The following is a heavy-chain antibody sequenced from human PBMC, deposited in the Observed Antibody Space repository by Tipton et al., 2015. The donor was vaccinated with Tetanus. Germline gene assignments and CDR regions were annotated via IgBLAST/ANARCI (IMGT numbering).Heavy chain of an antibody. CDR3: ARGPKHWLTAGQVY. J-gene: IGHJ4*02. V-gene: IGHV4-4*02. Sequence: TLSLTCAVSGGSISSSNWWSWVRQSPGKGLEWIGEIHLSGSTSYNPSLKSRVSMSVDKSKNQFSLKLNSVTAADSAIYYCARGPKHWLTAGQVYWGQGIQVTVSS. D-gene: IGHD6-19*01. CDR1: GGSISSSNW. CDR2: IHLSGST.